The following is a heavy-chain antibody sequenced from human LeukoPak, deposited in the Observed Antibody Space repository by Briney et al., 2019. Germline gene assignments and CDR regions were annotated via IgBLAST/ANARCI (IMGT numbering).Heavy chain of an antibody. Sequence: GASVKVSCKASGYTFTSYDINWVRQATGQGLEWMGWMNPNSGNTGYAQKFQGRVTITADKSTSTAYMELSSLRSEDTAVYYCARGRDNYYDSSGYYPRFNYWGQGTLVTVSS. CDR1: GYTFTSYD. D-gene: IGHD3-22*01. V-gene: IGHV1-8*01. J-gene: IGHJ4*02. CDR2: MNPNSGNT. CDR3: ARGRDNYYDSSGYYPRFNY.